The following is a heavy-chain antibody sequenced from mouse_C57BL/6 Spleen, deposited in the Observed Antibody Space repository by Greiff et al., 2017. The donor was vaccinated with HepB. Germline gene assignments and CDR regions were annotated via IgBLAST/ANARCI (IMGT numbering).Heavy chain of an antibody. Sequence: QVQLQQSGPGLVQPSQSLSITCTVSGFSLTSYGVHWVRQSPGKGLEWLGVIWRGGSTDYNAAFMSRLSITKDNSKSQVFFKMNSLQAEDTAIYYCAKGIYYGSSPWYFDVWGTGTTVTVSS. J-gene: IGHJ1*03. CDR3: AKGIYYGSSPWYFDV. CDR1: GFSLTSYG. D-gene: IGHD1-1*01. V-gene: IGHV2-5*01. CDR2: IWRGGST.